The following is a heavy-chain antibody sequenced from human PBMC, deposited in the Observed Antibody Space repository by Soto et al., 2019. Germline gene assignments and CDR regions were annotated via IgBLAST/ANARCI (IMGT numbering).Heavy chain of an antibody. CDR1: GYTFTGYY. V-gene: IGHV1-2*04. Sequence: ASVKVSCKASGYTFTGYYMHWVRQAPGQGLEWMGWINPNSGGTNYAQKFQGWVTMTRDTSISTAYMELSRLRSDDTAVYYCARDSPIVLVPAAIDYGMDVWGQGTTVTVPS. J-gene: IGHJ6*02. D-gene: IGHD2-2*02. CDR3: ARDSPIVLVPAAIDYGMDV. CDR2: INPNSGGT.